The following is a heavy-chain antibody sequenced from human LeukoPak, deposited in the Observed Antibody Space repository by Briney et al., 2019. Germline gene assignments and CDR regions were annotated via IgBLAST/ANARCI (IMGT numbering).Heavy chain of an antibody. CDR3: ARDGVMVTDYFEH. CDR1: GYRLSSYW. CDR2: IYSGDSKT. V-gene: IGHV5-51*01. Sequence: ESLKISCKGSGYRLSSYWLAWVRPMPGEGIEWMGIIYSGDSKTRYSPPFDGQVNISPDKSPSTAYLPCSSLRASDTARYFCARDGVMVTDYFEHWGQGNLVTVSS. D-gene: IGHD3-22*01. J-gene: IGHJ4*02.